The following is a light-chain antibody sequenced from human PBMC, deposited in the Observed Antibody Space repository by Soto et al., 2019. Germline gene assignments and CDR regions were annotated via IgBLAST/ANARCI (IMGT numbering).Light chain of an antibody. Sequence: IVWPQSPGTLSLSPGDRATLSGRASQSVSSSYLAWYQQKPGQAPRLLVYGASSRATGIPDRFSGSGSGTDFTLTISRLEPEDFAVYYCQQYGSSRTFGQGTKVDIK. V-gene: IGKV3-20*01. CDR2: GAS. CDR1: QSVSSSY. J-gene: IGKJ1*01. CDR3: QQYGSSRT.